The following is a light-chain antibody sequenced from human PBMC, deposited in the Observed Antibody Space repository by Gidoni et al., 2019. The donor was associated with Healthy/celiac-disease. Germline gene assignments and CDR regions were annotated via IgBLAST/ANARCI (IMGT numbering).Light chain of an antibody. J-gene: IGKJ3*01. CDR1: QSVSSY. CDR2: DAS. CDR3: QQRSNWR. V-gene: IGKV3-11*01. Sequence: ESVLTQSPATLSLSPGERATLSCRASQSVSSYLAWYQQKPGQAPRLLLYDASNRATGIPARFSGSGSGTDFTLTISSLEPEDFAVYYCQQRSNWRFGPGTKVDIK.